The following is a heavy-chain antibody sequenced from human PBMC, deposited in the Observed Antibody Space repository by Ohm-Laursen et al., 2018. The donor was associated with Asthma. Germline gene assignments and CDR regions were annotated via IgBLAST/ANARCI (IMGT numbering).Heavy chain of an antibody. D-gene: IGHD3-22*01. CDR3: TPSAYDSSGYADY. CDR2: IKSKTDGGTT. V-gene: IGHV3-15*01. J-gene: IGHJ4*02. Sequence: GSLRLSCAASGFTFSNAWMSWVRQAPGKGLERVGRIKSKTDGGTTDYAAPMKGRFTISRDDSKNTLYLQINSLKMEDTAVYYCTPSAYDSSGYADYWGQGTLVTVSS. CDR1: GFTFSNAW.